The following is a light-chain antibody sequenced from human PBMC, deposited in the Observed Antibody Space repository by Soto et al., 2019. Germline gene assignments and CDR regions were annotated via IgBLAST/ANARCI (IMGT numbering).Light chain of an antibody. J-gene: IGKJ3*01. CDR3: MHSRDSVST. CDR2: GAY. CDR1: QSISTY. Sequence: DIQMTQSPSSLSASLGDRVTVTCRASQSISTYLNWFQQRPGKAPKLLIYGAYTLQDGVQSRFSGTGSGTDFTLTIRRLEPEDFALYYCMHSRDSVSTFGPGTKVDIK. V-gene: IGKV1-39*01.